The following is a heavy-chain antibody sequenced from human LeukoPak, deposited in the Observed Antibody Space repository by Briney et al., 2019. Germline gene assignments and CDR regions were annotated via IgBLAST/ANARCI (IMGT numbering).Heavy chain of an antibody. CDR1: GYTFTTYW. V-gene: IGHV5-51*01. D-gene: IGHD4-17*01. CDR3: ARPAGYGDYNLDY. J-gene: IGHJ4*02. Sequence: GGPLQISCKGPGYTFTTYWISWVRRMPGKGMEWMGIIYPGDSDTRYTPSFQGQVTISADKSVSTAYLQWGGLKASDPAMYYCARPAGYGDYNLDYWGQGTLVTVSS. CDR2: IYPGDSDT.